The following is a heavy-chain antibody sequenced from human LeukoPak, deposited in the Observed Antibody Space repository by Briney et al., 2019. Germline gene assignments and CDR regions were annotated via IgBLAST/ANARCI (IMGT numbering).Heavy chain of an antibody. CDR1: GFTFSSYG. D-gene: IGHD3-22*01. J-gene: IGHJ4*02. CDR3: AKDLPPITMIVVVPGY. V-gene: IGHV3-23*01. Sequence: GGSLRLSCAASGFTFSSYGMHWVRQAPGKGLEWVSAISGSGGSTYYADSVKGRFTISRDNSKNTLYLQMNSLRAEDTAVYYCAKDLPPITMIVVVPGYWGQGTLVTVSS. CDR2: ISGSGGST.